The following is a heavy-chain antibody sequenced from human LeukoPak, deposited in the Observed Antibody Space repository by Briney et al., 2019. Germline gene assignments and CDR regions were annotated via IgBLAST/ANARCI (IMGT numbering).Heavy chain of an antibody. Sequence: SDPLSLTCTVSGGSISIHTDYCRWIRRPPGKGLEWIGQIYYSGSTYYNHSLKSRVTISLDTSKSQLSLKLTSVTSADRAVYYCAREFHPWGQGTLVSVSS. CDR2: IYYSGST. CDR3: AREFHP. J-gene: IGHJ5*02. V-gene: IGHV4-61*01. CDR1: GGSISIHTDY.